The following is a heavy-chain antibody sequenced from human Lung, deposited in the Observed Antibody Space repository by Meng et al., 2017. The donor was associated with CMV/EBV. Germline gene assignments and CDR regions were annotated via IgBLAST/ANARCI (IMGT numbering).Heavy chain of an antibody. J-gene: IGHJ3*02. D-gene: IGHD3-22*01. CDR2: ISSSGSTI. CDR3: ARDRSVYYDTWRDDAFDI. Sequence: GGSLRLSCAAYGGTFSSYEMNWVRQAPGKGLEWVSYISSSGSTIYYADSVKGRFTISRDNAKNSPYLQMHSLRAEDTAVYYCARDRSVYYDTWRDDAFDIWGQGTMVTVSS. V-gene: IGHV3-48*03. CDR1: GGTFSSYE.